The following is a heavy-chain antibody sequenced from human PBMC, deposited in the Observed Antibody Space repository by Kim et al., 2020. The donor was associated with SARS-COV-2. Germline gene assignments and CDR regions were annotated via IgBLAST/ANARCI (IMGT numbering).Heavy chain of an antibody. V-gene: IGHV4-4*02. D-gene: IGHD3-10*01. J-gene: IGHJ3*02. CDR2: T. CDR3: ARDRGGMAFDI. Sequence: TTYNPSLKSRVTISVDKPKNQVSLLLSSVSAADTAVYYCARDRGGMAFDIWGQGTMVTVSS.